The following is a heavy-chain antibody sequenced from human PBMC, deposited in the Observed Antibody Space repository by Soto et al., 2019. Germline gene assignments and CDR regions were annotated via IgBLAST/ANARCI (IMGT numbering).Heavy chain of an antibody. CDR1: GFTFSNAW. D-gene: IGHD3-3*01. CDR2: IKSKTDGGTT. CDR3: TTGPGYYTPFDY. J-gene: IGHJ4*02. Sequence: GSLRFSCAASGFTFSNAWMNRVRQAPGKGLEWVGRIKSKTDGGTTDYAAPVKGRFTISRDDSKNTLYLQMNSLKTEDTAVYYCTTGPGYYTPFDYWGQGTLVTVSS. V-gene: IGHV3-15*07.